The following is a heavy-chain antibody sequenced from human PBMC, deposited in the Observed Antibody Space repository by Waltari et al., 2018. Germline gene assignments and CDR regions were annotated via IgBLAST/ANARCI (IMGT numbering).Heavy chain of an antibody. D-gene: IGHD3-3*01. CDR1: GFNFRSYW. CDR2: IKQDGSEK. CDR3: ARVETYYDFWSGSPLFVY. Sequence: EVQLVASGGGLVQPGGSLRLSCAASGFNFRSYWMSCVRQSPGNGLEWVANIKQDGSEKYYVDSVKGRFTISRDNAKNSLYLQMNSLRAEDTAVYYCARVETYYDFWSGSPLFVYWGQGTLVTVSS. J-gene: IGHJ4*02. V-gene: IGHV3-7*01.